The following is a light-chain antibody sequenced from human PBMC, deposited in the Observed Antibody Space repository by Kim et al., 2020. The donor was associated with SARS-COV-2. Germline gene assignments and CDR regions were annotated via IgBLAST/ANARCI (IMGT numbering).Light chain of an antibody. CDR1: SSNSGNYY. J-gene: IGLJ2*01. V-gene: IGLV1-51*01. Sequence: GQKETISCSQSSSNSGNYYVPWYQQHPGTAHRLLIYDNHERPSGIPDRLSGSKSGTTATLGITGIKTGDEADYYCGAWDTSLSIVVFGGGTKVNVL. CDR3: GAWDTSLSIVV. CDR2: DNH.